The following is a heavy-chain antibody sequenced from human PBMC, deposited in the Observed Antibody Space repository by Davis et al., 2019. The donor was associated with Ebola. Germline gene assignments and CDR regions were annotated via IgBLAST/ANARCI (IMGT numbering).Heavy chain of an antibody. V-gene: IGHV3-30*18. D-gene: IGHD5-24*01. CDR2: VSYDGSET. CDR3: AKDDGPRRLADP. Sequence: PGGSLRLSCAAPGFTLSSYGMHWVRQAPGKGLEWVAVVSYDGSETYYGASVKGRFTASRDNSKNTVYLQLNILRPEDTAVYNCAKDDGPRRLADPWGQGTLVTVSS. CDR1: GFTLSSYG. J-gene: IGHJ5*02.